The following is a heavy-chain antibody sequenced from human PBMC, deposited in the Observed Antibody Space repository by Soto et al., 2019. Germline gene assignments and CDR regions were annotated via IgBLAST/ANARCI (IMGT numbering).Heavy chain of an antibody. Sequence: QVQLVQSGAEVRKPGSSVKVSCKASGGTFSRHAISWVRQAPGQGLEWMGGIIPIFGTANHAQKFQGRVTIIADESTRTGYIELSSLRSEDTAMYYCARGWGYDSNDYYYAYWGQGTLVIVSS. CDR2: IIPIFGTA. J-gene: IGHJ4*02. D-gene: IGHD3-22*01. CDR1: GGTFSRHA. V-gene: IGHV1-69*01. CDR3: ARGWGYDSNDYYYAY.